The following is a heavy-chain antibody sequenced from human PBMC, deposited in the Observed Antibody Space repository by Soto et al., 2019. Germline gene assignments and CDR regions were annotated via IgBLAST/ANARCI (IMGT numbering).Heavy chain of an antibody. CDR1: GGTFSSYA. CDR3: ASNRDYVWGSYRYYFDY. V-gene: IGHV1-69*01. D-gene: IGHD3-16*02. CDR2: IIPIFGTA. Sequence: QVQLVQSGAEVKKPGSSVKVSCKASGGTFSSYAISWVRQAPGQGLEWMGGIIPIFGTANYAQKFQGRVTITADESTSTDYMELSSLRSEDTAVYYCASNRDYVWGSYRYYFDYWGQGTLVTVSS. J-gene: IGHJ4*02.